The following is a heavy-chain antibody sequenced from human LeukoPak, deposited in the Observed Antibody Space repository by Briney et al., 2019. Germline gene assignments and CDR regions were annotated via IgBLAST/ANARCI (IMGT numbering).Heavy chain of an antibody. D-gene: IGHD2-2*01. V-gene: IGHV3-48*03. J-gene: IGHJ4*02. CDR1: GFTFSSYE. CDR2: ISRSGSTI. CDR3: RSGYDIDY. Sequence: HPGGSLRLSCAASGFTFSSYEMNWVRQAPGKGLEWVPYISRSGSTIYYADSVKGRFTISRDNAKNSLYLQMSSLRAEDTAVYYCRSGYDIDYWGQGILVTVSP.